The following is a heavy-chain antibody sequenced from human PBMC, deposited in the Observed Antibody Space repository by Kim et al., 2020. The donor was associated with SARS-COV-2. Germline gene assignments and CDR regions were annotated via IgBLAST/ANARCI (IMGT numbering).Heavy chain of an antibody. V-gene: IGHV3-48*02. CDR2: ISSSSSTI. J-gene: IGHJ6*02. Sequence: GGSLRLSCAASGFTFSSYSMNWVRQAPGKGLEWVSYISSSSSTIYYADSVKGRFTISRDNAKNSLYLQMNSLRDEDTAVYYCARDNSHTNPYGSGSYYNYYYYGMDVWGQGTTFTVSS. D-gene: IGHD3-10*01. CDR1: GFTFSSYS. CDR3: ARDNSHTNPYGSGSYYNYYYYGMDV.